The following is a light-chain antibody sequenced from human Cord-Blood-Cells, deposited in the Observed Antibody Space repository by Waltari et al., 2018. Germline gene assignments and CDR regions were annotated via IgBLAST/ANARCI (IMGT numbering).Light chain of an antibody. J-gene: IGKJ5*01. CDR1: QSVSSY. V-gene: IGKV3-11*01. CDR2: DAS. Sequence: EIVLTQSPATLSLSPGERATLSCRASQSVSSYLAWYQQKPGQAPRLLIYDASNRATGIPARFSGSGSGTDFTLTSSSLEPEDFAVYYCQQRSNWAITFGQGTRLEIK. CDR3: QQRSNWAIT.